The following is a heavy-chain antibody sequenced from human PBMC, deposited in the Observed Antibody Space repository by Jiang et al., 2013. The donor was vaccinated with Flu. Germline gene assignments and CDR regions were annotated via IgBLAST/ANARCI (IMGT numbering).Heavy chain of an antibody. CDR3: AGPFGSPAVDYYYYGMDV. D-gene: IGHD1-26*01. V-gene: IGHV1-2*06. J-gene: IGHJ6*02. CDR2: INPNSGGT. CDR1: GYTFTGYY. Sequence: GYTFTGYYMHWVRQAPGQGLEWMGRINPNSGGTNYAQKFQGRVTMTRDTSISTAYMELSRLRSDDTAVYYCAGPFGSPAVDYYYYGMDVWGQGTTVTVSS.